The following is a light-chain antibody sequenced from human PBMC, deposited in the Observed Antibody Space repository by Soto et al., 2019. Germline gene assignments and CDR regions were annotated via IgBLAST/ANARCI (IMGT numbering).Light chain of an antibody. Sequence: EIVLTQSPGHRSLSPGKRATLSCRASQSVSNFLAWYQQRPGQAPRLLIYGASSRATGIPVRVSGSGSGTDFTLTITRLEPEDFAVYYCQQYGSSVWTFGQGPRWRS. J-gene: IGKJ1*01. CDR1: QSVSNF. CDR2: GAS. V-gene: IGKV3-20*01. CDR3: QQYGSSVWT.